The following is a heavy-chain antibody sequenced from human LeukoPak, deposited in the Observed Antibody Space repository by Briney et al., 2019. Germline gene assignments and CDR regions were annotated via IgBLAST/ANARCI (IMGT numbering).Heavy chain of an antibody. Sequence: SETLSITCSVSGGSISSYYWSWVRQPPGKGLEWIGYVDYSGSTNYNPSLKSRVTISVDTSKNQFSLKLSSVTAADTAVYYCARHRWLDYWGQGTLVTVSS. CDR2: VDYSGST. CDR1: GGSISSYY. J-gene: IGHJ4*02. V-gene: IGHV4-59*08. CDR3: ARHRWLDY. D-gene: IGHD3-22*01.